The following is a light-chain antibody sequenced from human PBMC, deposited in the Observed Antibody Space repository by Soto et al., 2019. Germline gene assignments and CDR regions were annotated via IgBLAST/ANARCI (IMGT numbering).Light chain of an antibody. CDR2: DAS. CDR3: QERSNWPLVT. J-gene: IGKJ3*01. Sequence: EIVLTQSPATLSLSPGETATLSCRASQSVISYLAWYQQRPGQPPRLLIYDASNRATGIPARFSGSGSGTDFTLTISSLETEDFAVYYCQERSNWPLVTFGPGTRVDV. CDR1: QSVISY. V-gene: IGKV3-11*01.